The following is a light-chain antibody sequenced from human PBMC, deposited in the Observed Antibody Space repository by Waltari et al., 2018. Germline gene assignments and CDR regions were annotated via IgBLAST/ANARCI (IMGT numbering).Light chain of an antibody. CDR3: QQYYRSRT. CDR1: QSVFYRSDNKNY. Sequence: DIVMTQSPDSLAVSLGERSTIDCKSSQSVFYRSDNKNYLAWYQHKPGQPPKLLFYWASTREYGVPDRFSASGSGTDFTLTINNLQAEDVAVYYCQQYYRSRTFGQGTKVEIK. V-gene: IGKV4-1*01. J-gene: IGKJ1*01. CDR2: WAS.